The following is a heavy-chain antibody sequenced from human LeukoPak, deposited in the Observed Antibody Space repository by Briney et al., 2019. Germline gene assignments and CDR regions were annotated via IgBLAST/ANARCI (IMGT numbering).Heavy chain of an antibody. CDR2: IYYSGST. CDR1: GGSISSSSYY. CDR3: ARQNKIMITFGGVIVNWFDP. Sequence: SETLSLTCTVSGGSISSSSYYWGWIRQPPGKGLEGIGGIYYSGSTYYNPSLKSRVTISVDTSKNQFSLKLSSVTAADTAVYYCARQNKIMITFGGVIVNWFDPWGQGTLVTVSS. D-gene: IGHD3-16*02. J-gene: IGHJ5*02. V-gene: IGHV4-39*01.